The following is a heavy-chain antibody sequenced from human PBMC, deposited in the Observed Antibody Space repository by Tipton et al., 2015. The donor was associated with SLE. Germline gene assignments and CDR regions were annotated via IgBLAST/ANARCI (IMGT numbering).Heavy chain of an antibody. V-gene: IGHV4-59*12. CDR1: GGSISSNY. D-gene: IGHD4-11*01. J-gene: IGHJ5*02. Sequence: TLSLTCSVSGGSISSNYWIWIRQPPGKGLEWIGYISDGGGTNYNPSLKSRVTISVDPAKNQFSLKLGSVTAADTAMYYCARRSDDYSNWFDPWGQGSQVTVSS. CDR2: ISDGGGT. CDR3: ARRSDDYSNWFDP.